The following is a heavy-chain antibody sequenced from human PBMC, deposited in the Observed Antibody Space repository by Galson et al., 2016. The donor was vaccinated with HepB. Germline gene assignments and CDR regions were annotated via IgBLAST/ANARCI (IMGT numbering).Heavy chain of an antibody. J-gene: IGHJ5*01. Sequence: SETLCLTCSVSGGSISSHYWTWFRQPPGKGLEWLGSIHYSGYTKDSPSFRSRVTISVDTSKSQFSLNLTAVTAADTAIDYCARHRRVVDWFDPWGQGILVTVSS. V-gene: IGHV4-59*08. CDR1: GGSISSHY. CDR3: ARHRRVVDWFDP. CDR2: IHYSGYT. D-gene: IGHD2-15*01.